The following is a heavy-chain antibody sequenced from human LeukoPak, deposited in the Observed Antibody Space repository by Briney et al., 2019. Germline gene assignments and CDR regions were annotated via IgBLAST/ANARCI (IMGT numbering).Heavy chain of an antibody. J-gene: IGHJ4*02. CDR3: ARDSIRCRGGTCLYYFDY. D-gene: IGHD2-15*01. Sequence: SETLSLTCTVSGGSISSGSYYWSWIRQPAGKGLEWIGRIYTSGSTNYNPSLKSRVTISVDTSKNQFSLQLNSVTPEDTAVYYCARDSIRCRGGTCLYYFDYWGQGTLVTVSS. CDR1: GGSISSGSYY. V-gene: IGHV4-61*02. CDR2: IYTSGST.